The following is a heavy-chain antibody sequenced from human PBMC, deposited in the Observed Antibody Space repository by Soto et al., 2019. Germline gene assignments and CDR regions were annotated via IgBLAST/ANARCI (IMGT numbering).Heavy chain of an antibody. CDR2: IYHSGST. J-gene: IGHJ4*02. CDR1: GGSISGTNW. CDR3: ARASGTTMAPFDY. Sequence: GTLSLTCAVSGGSISGTNWWSWVRQPPGKGLEWIGEIYHSGSTHYNPSLKSRVTISVDKSKNQFSLKLRSVTAADTAVYYCARASGTTMAPFDYWGQGTLVTVSS. D-gene: IGHD1-1*01. V-gene: IGHV4-4*02.